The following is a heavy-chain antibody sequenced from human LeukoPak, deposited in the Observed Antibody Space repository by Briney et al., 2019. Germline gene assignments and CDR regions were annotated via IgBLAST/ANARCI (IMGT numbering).Heavy chain of an antibody. V-gene: IGHV4-39*01. CDR3: ATTYSYTSGGYDY. CDR1: GGSISGSSYH. D-gene: IGHD5-18*01. J-gene: IGHJ4*02. Sequence: PSETLSLTCTVSGGSISGSSYHWGWIRQSPGKGLEWIGSINYSGTTYYNPSLKSRVTISVDTSKNQFSLKVSSVTAADTAVYYCATTYSYTSGGYDYWGRGTLVTVSS. CDR2: INYSGTT.